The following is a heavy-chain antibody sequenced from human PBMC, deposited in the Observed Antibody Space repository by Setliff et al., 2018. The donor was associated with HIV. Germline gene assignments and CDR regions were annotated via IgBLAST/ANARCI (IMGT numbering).Heavy chain of an antibody. Sequence: PGGSLRLSCAASGFTVSSNYMSWVRQRPGKGLEWVSAINWNGRSTNSADSVKGRFTISRDNSKNSLYLQSNSLRTEDTAFYYCARSTYYYDSSGYKAYYFDYWGQGTLVTVSS. CDR3: ARSTYYYDSSGYKAYYFDY. CDR1: GFTVSSNY. D-gene: IGHD3-22*01. V-gene: IGHV3-20*04. J-gene: IGHJ4*02. CDR2: INWNGRST.